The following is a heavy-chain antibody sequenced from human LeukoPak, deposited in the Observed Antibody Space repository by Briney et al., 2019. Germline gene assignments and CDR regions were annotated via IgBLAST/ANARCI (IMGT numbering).Heavy chain of an antibody. CDR3: ARDRSWGSSGSFDI. J-gene: IGHJ3*02. CDR2: ISSGGST. Sequence: GGSLRLSCAASGFTVSSNYMSGVRQAPGKGLEGVSVISSGGSTYYADSVKGRFTISRDNSKNTLYLQMNSLRAEDTAVYYCARDRSWGSSGSFDIWGQGTMVTVSS. V-gene: IGHV3-66*01. D-gene: IGHD1-26*01. CDR1: GFTVSSNY.